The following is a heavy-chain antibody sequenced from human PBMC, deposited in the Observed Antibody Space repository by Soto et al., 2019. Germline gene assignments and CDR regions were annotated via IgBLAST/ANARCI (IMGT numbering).Heavy chain of an antibody. V-gene: IGHV4-4*02. CDR3: ARGRYCLTGRCFPNWFDS. CDR2: IYHSGST. J-gene: IGHJ5*01. CDR1: GGSISSSNW. D-gene: IGHD7-27*01. Sequence: SETLSLTCAVSGGSISSSNWWSWVRQPPGKGLEWIGEIYHSGSTNYNPSFESRVAISVDTSKSQFSLNVTSVTAADTAVYFCARGRYCLTGRCFPNWFDSWGQGALVTVSS.